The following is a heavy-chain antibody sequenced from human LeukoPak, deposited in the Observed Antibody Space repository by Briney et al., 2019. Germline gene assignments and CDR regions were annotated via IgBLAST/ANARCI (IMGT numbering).Heavy chain of an antibody. CDR1: GYTFTSYG. V-gene: IGHV1-18*01. CDR3: ASTNPDYYYYYGMDV. Sequence: ASVKVSCKASGYTFTSYGISWVRQAPGQGLEWMGWISAYNGNTNYAQKLQGRVTMTTDTSTSTAYMELRSLRSDDTAVYYCASTNPDYYYYYGMDVWGQGTTATVSS. J-gene: IGHJ6*02. CDR2: ISAYNGNT. D-gene: IGHD1-26*01.